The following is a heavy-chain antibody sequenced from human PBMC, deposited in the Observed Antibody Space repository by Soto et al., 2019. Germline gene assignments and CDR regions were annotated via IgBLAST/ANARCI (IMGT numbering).Heavy chain of an antibody. Sequence: QVQLVQSGAEVKKPGSSVKVSCKASGGTFRNYPINWVRQAPGQGLEWMGSIFPLTDIPDYAQNFQARITISADKSTSTAYMGLSSLTSDDTAMYFCARGPLVVLNYFESWGQGTLVTVSS. CDR1: GGTFRNYP. CDR3: ARGPLVVLNYFES. V-gene: IGHV1-69*02. CDR2: IFPLTDIP. J-gene: IGHJ4*02.